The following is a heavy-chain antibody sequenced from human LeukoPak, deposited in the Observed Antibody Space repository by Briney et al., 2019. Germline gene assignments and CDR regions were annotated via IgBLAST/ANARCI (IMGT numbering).Heavy chain of an antibody. CDR1: GFTFNTDW. CDR2: IKEDGSEI. CDR3: TRGVYYFDY. V-gene: IGHV3-7*03. Sequence: GGSLRLSCAASGFTFNTDWISWVRQAPGKGLEWVANIKEDGSEIYYVDSVKGRFTISRDNAKNSLYLQMNSLRAEDTAVYYCTRGVYYFDYWGQGTLVTVSS. J-gene: IGHJ4*02. D-gene: IGHD2/OR15-2a*01.